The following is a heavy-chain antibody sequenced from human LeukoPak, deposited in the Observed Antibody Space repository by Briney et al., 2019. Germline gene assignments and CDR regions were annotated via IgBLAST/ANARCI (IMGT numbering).Heavy chain of an antibody. CDR2: MNPSSGNT. V-gene: IGHV1-8*01. Sequence: GASVTVSCKASGYTFTSYDINWVRQATGQGLEWMGWMNPSSGNTGYAQKFQGRVTMTRNTSISTAYMELSSLRSEDTAVYYCARDNGGTAMAYYYYYYMDVWGKGTTVTISS. D-gene: IGHD5-18*01. CDR1: GYTFTSYD. CDR3: ARDNGGTAMAYYYYYYMDV. J-gene: IGHJ6*03.